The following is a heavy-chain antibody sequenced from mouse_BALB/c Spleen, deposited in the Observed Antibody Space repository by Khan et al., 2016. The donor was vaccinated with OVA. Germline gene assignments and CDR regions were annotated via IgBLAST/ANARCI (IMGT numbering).Heavy chain of an antibody. Sequence: VQLKESGPGLVKPSQSLSLTCTVPGCSIPSGYAWNWIRQFPGNKLEWMGYITYSGSTSYNPSLKSRISITRNTSKNQFFLQLNFVTTEDTATYYCAMGRTYWGQGTLVTVSA. CDR3: AMGRTY. V-gene: IGHV3-2*02. CDR1: GCSIPSGYA. D-gene: IGHD4-1*01. J-gene: IGHJ3*01. CDR2: ITYSGST.